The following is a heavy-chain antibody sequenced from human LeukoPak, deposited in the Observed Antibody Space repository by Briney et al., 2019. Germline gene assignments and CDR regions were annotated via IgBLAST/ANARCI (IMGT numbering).Heavy chain of an antibody. J-gene: IGHJ4*02. CDR3: ARFDYYDSRFDY. CDR1: GGSLRSYY. V-gene: IGHV4-4*07. CDR2: IYTSGST. D-gene: IGHD3-22*01. Sequence: SETLSLTCTVSGGSLRSYYWSWIRQPAGKGLEWIGRIYTSGSTNYNPSLQSRVTMSVDTSKNQFSLKLSSVTAADTAVYYCARFDYYDSRFDYWGQGTLVTVSS.